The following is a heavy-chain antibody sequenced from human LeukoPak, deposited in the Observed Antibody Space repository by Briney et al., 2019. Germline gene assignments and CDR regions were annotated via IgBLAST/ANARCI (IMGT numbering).Heavy chain of an antibody. CDR1: GYSFTSYW. CDR2: IDPSDSYT. Sequence: GESLKISCKGSGYSFTSYWISWVRPMPGKGLEWMGRIDPSDSYTNYSPSFQGHVTISADKSISTAYLQWSSLKASDTAMYYCARQPPAVAGSSWWFDPWGQGTLVTVSS. CDR3: ARQPPAVAGSSWWFDP. D-gene: IGHD6-19*01. V-gene: IGHV5-10-1*01. J-gene: IGHJ5*02.